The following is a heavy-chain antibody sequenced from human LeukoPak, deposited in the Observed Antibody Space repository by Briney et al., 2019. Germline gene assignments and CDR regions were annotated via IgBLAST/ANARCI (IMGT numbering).Heavy chain of an antibody. V-gene: IGHV3-30*02. CDR3: ARVRRITMIVVVGYYMDV. J-gene: IGHJ6*03. Sequence: GGSLRLSCAASGFTFSSYGMHWVRQAPGKGLEWVAFIRYDGSNKYYADSVKGRFTISRDNAKNSLYLQMNSLRAEDTAVYYCARVRRITMIVVVGYYMDVWGKGTTVTISS. CDR2: IRYDGSNK. D-gene: IGHD3-22*01. CDR1: GFTFSSYG.